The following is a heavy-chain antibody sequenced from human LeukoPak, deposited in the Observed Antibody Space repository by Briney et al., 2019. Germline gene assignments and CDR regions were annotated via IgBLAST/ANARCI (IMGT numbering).Heavy chain of an antibody. CDR1: GYTFTGYY. CDR2: INPNSGGT. V-gene: IGHV1-2*04. D-gene: IGHD3-22*01. CDR3: ARDRDPHYYDSSGPVRYAFDI. Sequence: ASVKVSCKASGYTFTGYYMHWVRQAPGQGLEWMGRINPNSGGTNYAQKFQGWVTMTRDTSISTAYMELSRLRSDDTAVYCCARDRDPHYYDSSGPVRYAFDIWGQGTMVTVSS. J-gene: IGHJ3*02.